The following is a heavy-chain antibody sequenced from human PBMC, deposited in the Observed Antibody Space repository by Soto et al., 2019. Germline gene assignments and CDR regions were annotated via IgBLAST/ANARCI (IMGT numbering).Heavy chain of an antibody. CDR1: GGTFSSYT. CDR3: ARPYCSSTSCGAFDY. V-gene: IGHV1-69*02. D-gene: IGHD2-2*01. CDR2: IIPILGIA. Sequence: QVQLVQSGAEVKKPGSSVKVSCKASGGTFSSYTISWVRQAPGQGLEWMGRIIPILGIANYAQKFQARVTITADKSTSTAYMELSSLRSEDTAVYYCARPYCSSTSCGAFDYWGQGTLVTVSS. J-gene: IGHJ4*02.